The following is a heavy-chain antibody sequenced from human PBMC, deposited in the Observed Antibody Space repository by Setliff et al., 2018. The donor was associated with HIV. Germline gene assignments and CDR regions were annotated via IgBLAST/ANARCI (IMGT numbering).Heavy chain of an antibody. CDR2: IYDSGSP. CDR1: GGSTSYEY. D-gene: IGHD3-22*01. J-gene: IGHJ3*02. Sequence: SGTLSLTCTVSGGSTSYEYWSWIRQPPGKGLEWIGYIYDSGSPKYNPSLKSRVTISIDTSKSQISLKLTSVTAADTAMYHCARVYYFDSSGYYQRGDVFDIWGQGTMVTVSS. CDR3: ARVYYFDSSGYYQRGDVFDI. V-gene: IGHV4-59*01.